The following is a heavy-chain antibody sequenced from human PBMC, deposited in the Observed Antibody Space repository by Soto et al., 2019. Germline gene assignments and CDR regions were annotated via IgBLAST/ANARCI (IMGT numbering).Heavy chain of an antibody. CDR1: GYTFTSYY. J-gene: IGHJ6*02. CDR3: ARDEFEGGTTSGFFAGGMDV. D-gene: IGHD1-26*01. CDR2: INPSGGST. Sequence: ASVKVSCKASGYTFTSYYMHWVRQAPGQGLEWMGIINPSGGSTSYAQKFQGRVTMARDTSTSTVYMELSSLRSGDTAVYYCARDEFEGGTTSGFFAGGMDVWGQGTTVTVSS. V-gene: IGHV1-46*01.